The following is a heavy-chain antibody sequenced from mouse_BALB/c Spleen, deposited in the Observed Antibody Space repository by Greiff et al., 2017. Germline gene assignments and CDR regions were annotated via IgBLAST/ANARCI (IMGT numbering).Heavy chain of an antibody. V-gene: IGHV1S81*02. D-gene: IGHD1-1*01. CDR3: ARTTGNYAMDY. J-gene: IGHJ4*01. CDR2: INPSNGRT. Sequence: QVQLKQPGAELVKPGASVKLSCKASGYTFTSYWMHWVKQRPGQGLEWIGEINPSNGRTNYNEKFKSKATLTVDKSSSTAYMQLSSLTSEDSAVYYCARTTGNYAMDYWGQGTSVTVAS. CDR1: GYTFTSYW.